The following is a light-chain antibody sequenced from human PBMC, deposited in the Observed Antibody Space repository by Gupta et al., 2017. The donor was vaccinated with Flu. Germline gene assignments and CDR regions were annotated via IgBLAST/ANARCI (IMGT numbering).Light chain of an antibody. V-gene: IGKV3-15*01. J-gene: IGKJ1*01. CDR1: QSLANN. CDR2: GAS. Sequence: EEGATPSCRASQSLANNLAWFQQRPGQAPRLLIYGASTRGTTVPARFSGSGSGTDFTLTISSLQSEDFAVYYCQQYHNWPRTFGPGTKVEVK. CDR3: QQYHNWPRT.